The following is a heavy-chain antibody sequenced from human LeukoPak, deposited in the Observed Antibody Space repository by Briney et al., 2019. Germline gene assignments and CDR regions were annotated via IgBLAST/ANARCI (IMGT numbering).Heavy chain of an antibody. CDR1: GGSISSGGFS. Sequence: PSETLSLTCGVSGGSISSGGFSWSWIRQPPGKGLEWIGYIYHSGSTYYKPSLKSRVTISIDRSKNYSSLNLSSVTAADTAVYYCARGDVVVPAALTYWGQGTLVTVSS. D-gene: IGHD2-2*01. V-gene: IGHV4-30-2*01. J-gene: IGHJ4*02. CDR2: IYHSGST. CDR3: ARGDVVVPAALTY.